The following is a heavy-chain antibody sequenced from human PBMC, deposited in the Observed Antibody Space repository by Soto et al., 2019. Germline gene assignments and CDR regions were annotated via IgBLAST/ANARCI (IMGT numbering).Heavy chain of an antibody. CDR1: GFTFSVYA. Sequence: GGSLRLSCAATGFTFSVYAMTWVRQAPGKGLEWVSAVTANGGSTYSADSVKGRFTVSRDNSKNTLFLQMNSLRAEDTAVYYCASLGVGDWANYYYYYGMDVWGQGTTVTVSS. CDR2: VTANGGST. V-gene: IGHV3-23*01. J-gene: IGHJ6*02. CDR3: ASLGVGDWANYYYYYGMDV. D-gene: IGHD2-21*02.